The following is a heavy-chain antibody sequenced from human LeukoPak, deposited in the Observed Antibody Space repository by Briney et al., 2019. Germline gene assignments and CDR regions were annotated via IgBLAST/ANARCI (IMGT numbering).Heavy chain of an antibody. V-gene: IGHV1-69*05. Sequence: SVKVTCKASGGTFSSYAISWVRQAPGQGLEWMGRIIPIFGTANYAQKFQGRVTITTDESTSTAYMELSSLRSEDTAVYYCARCTTDYYYMDVWGKGTTVTVSS. J-gene: IGHJ6*03. CDR1: GGTFSSYA. CDR3: ARCTTDYYYMDV. D-gene: IGHD4-17*01. CDR2: IIPIFGTA.